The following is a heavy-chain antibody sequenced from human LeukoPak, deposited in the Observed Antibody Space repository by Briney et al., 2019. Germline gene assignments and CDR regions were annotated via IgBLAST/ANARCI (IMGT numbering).Heavy chain of an antibody. CDR3: ASDGGRITGTH. D-gene: IGHD1-20*01. CDR1: RFTFSTHA. V-gene: IGHV3-23*01. CDR2: ISTSGGST. Sequence: GGSLRLSCAGSRFTFSTHATSWVRQAPGKGLEYVSVISTSGGSTYYADSVKGRFTISRDNSKNTVYLQMNSLRAEDTAVYYCASDGGRITGTHWGQGTQVTVSS. J-gene: IGHJ4*02.